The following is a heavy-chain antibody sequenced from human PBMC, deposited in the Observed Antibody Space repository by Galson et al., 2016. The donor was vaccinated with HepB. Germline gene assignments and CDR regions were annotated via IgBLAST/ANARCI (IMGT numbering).Heavy chain of an antibody. CDR1: KYMFTSFF. J-gene: IGHJ4*02. CDR2: ISPSGRST. CDR3: ARQLSSRPFDY. V-gene: IGHV1-46*01. Sequence: SVKVSCKASKYMFTSFFIRWVRQAPGQGLEWMGMISPSGRSTTYAQNFRGRVTMTRDTSTTTVYMELNSLKFEDTAMYYCARQLSSRPFDYWGQGTLVTGSS. D-gene: IGHD5-24*01.